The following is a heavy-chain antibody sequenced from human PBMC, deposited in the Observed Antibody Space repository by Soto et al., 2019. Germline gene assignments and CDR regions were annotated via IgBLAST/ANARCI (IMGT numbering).Heavy chain of an antibody. CDR2: INHSGTT. V-gene: IGHV4-34*01. Sequence: QVQLQQWGPGLLKPSETLSLTCGVYGGSLSPYYWSWIRQTPGKGLEWIAEINHSGTTNYNPSLESRVTISIDTSKNQFSLKLTSVTAADTAVYYCARWYYDFWSGLFTHYFDPWGQGTQVTVSS. D-gene: IGHD3-3*01. CDR1: GGSLSPYY. J-gene: IGHJ5*02. CDR3: ARWYYDFWSGLFTHYFDP.